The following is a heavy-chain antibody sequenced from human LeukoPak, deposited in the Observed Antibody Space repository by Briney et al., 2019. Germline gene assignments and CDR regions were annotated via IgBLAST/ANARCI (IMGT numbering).Heavy chain of an antibody. CDR2: IYYSGST. Sequence: SETLSLTCTVSGGSISSSSYYWGWIRQPPGKGLEWIGSIYYSGSTYYNPSLKSRVTISVDTSKNQFSLKLSSVTAADTAVYYCARDPRGSGSRDAFDIWGQGTMVTVSS. D-gene: IGHD3-10*01. J-gene: IGHJ3*02. V-gene: IGHV4-39*07. CDR1: GGSISSSSYY. CDR3: ARDPRGSGSRDAFDI.